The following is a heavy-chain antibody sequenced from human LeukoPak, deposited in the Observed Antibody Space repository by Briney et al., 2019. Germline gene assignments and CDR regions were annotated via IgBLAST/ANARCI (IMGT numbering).Heavy chain of an antibody. CDR2: ISSNGGST. V-gene: IGHV3-64*01. Sequence: GGSLRLSCAASGFTFSSYAMHWVRQAPGKGLEYVSAISSNGGSTYYANSVKGRFTISRDNSKNTLYLQMGSLRAEDMAVYYCASDSSGALNDAFDIWGQGTMVTVSS. J-gene: IGHJ3*02. CDR3: ASDSSGALNDAFDI. CDR1: GFTFSSYA. D-gene: IGHD3-22*01.